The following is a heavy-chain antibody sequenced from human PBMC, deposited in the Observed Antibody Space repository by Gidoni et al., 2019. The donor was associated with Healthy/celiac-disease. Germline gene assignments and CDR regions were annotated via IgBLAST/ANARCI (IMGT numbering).Heavy chain of an antibody. CDR2: ISSNGGST. D-gene: IGHD6-19*01. V-gene: IGHV3-64*01. CDR3: ASSSGWLALDY. CDR1: GFTFSSYA. J-gene: IGHJ4*02. Sequence: EVQLVESGGGLVQPGGSLRLSCAASGFTFSSYAMHWVRQAPGKGLEYVSAISSNGGSTYYANSVKGRFTISRDNSKNTLYLQMGSLRAEDMAVYYCASSSGWLALDYWGQGTLVTVSS.